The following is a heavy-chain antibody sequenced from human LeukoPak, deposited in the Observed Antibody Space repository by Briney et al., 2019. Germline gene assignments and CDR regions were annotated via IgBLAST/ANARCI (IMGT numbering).Heavy chain of an antibody. CDR1: GFIFSSYS. CDR2: ISSSSSYI. D-gene: IGHD1-26*01. J-gene: IGHJ3*02. Sequence: PGGSLRLSCAASGFIFSSYSMNWVRQAPGKGLEWVSSISSSSSYIYYADSVKGRFTISRDNAKNSLYLQMNSLRAEDTAVYYCARDLRAWAAFDIWGQGTMVTVSS. CDR3: ARDLRAWAAFDI. V-gene: IGHV3-21*01.